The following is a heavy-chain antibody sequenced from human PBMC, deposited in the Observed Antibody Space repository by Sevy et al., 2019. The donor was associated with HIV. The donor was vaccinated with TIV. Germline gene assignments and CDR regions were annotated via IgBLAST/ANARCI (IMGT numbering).Heavy chain of an antibody. CDR1: GGSFSGYY. J-gene: IGHJ4*02. CDR2: LNHSGST. V-gene: IGHV4-34*01. Sequence: SETLSLACAVYGGSFSGYYWSWIRRPPGKGLEWIGELNHSGSTNDNPSLKSRVTISVDTSKNQFSLKLSSVTAADMALYYCARRLLGYYYDSSGYKVGYFDYWVQGTLVTVSS. D-gene: IGHD3-22*01. CDR3: ARRLLGYYYDSSGYKVGYFDY.